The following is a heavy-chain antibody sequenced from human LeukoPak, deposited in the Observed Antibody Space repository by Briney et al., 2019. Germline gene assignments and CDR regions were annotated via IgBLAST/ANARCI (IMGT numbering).Heavy chain of an antibody. Sequence: GGSLRLSCAASGFTVSSNYMSRVRQAPGKGLEWVSVIYSGGSTYYADSVKGRFTISRDNSKNTLYLQMNSLRAEDTAVYYCARDRRGYGDYPRYYYYGMDVWGQGTTVTVSS. J-gene: IGHJ6*02. D-gene: IGHD4-17*01. V-gene: IGHV3-53*01. CDR1: GFTVSSNY. CDR3: ARDRRGYGDYPRYYYYGMDV. CDR2: IYSGGST.